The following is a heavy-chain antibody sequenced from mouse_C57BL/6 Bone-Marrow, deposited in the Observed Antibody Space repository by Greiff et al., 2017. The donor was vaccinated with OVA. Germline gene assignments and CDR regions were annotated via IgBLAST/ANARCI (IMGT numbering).Heavy chain of an antibody. V-gene: IGHV10-1*01. Sequence: EVQLVESGGGLVQPKGSLKLSCAASGFSFNTYAMNWVRQAPGKGLEWVARIRSKSNNYATYYADSVKDRFTISRDDSESMLYLQMNNLKTEDTAMYYCVRHEPSYQGEYFDVWGTGTTVTVSS. D-gene: IGHD2-10*01. CDR1: GFSFNTYA. CDR3: VRHEPSYQGEYFDV. J-gene: IGHJ1*03. CDR2: IRSKSNNYAT.